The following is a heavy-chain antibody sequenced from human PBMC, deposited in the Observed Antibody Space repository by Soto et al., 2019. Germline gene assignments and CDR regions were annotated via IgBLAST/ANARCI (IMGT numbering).Heavy chain of an antibody. Sequence: GSLRLSCAASGFTFSDYYMSWIRQAPGKGLEWISYISGRNTFTQYADSVKGRFTISRDNAKNSLYLQLNSLTAEDTAVYYCARDGGVIIPGAIGGGYGLDVWGQGTTVTVSS. CDR2: ISGRNTFT. CDR1: GFTFSDYY. D-gene: IGHD2-2*02. J-gene: IGHJ6*02. V-gene: IGHV3-11*06. CDR3: ARDGGVIIPGAIGGGYGLDV.